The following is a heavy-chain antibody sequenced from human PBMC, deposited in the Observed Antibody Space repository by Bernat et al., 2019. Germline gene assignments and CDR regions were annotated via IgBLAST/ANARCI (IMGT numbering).Heavy chain of an antibody. D-gene: IGHD3-22*01. CDR3: TRDPCYDSSAAGTWYFDL. CDR2: IRSKAYGGTT. V-gene: IGHV3-49*04. CDR1: GFTFSSYS. Sequence: EVQLVESGGGLVKPGGSLRLSCAASGFTFSSYSMNWVRQAPGKGLEWVGFIRSKAYGGTTEYAASVKGRFTISRDDSNSIAYLQMNSLKTEDTAVYYCTRDPCYDSSAAGTWYFDLWGRGTLVTVSS. J-gene: IGHJ2*01.